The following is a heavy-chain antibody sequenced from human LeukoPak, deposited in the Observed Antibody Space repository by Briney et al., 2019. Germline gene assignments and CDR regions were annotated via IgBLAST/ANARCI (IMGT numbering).Heavy chain of an antibody. Sequence: PGGSLRLSCTASGLSVSGNYWHWVRQAPGKALEWASIIYSDGKALYTKSVKGRFTFSRDKSKNTFYLQMNSLRAEDTAVYFCTYGDYPLTYWGQGTLVTVSS. D-gene: IGHD4-17*01. J-gene: IGHJ4*02. CDR2: IYSDGKA. CDR3: TYGDYPLTY. V-gene: IGHV3-66*01. CDR1: GLSVSGNY.